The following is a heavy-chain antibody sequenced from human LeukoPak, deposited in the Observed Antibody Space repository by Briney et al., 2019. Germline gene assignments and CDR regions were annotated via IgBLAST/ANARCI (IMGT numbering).Heavy chain of an antibody. CDR3: AKGGSSSSWSVFEY. V-gene: IGHV3-30*18. CDR2: ISYDGTNE. Sequence: GGSLRLSCAASGFTFSSYGIHWVRQAPGKGPEWVAVISYDGTNEYYADSVKGRFTISRDNSKNTLYLQMDSLRVEDAAVYYCAKGGSSSSWSVFEYWGQGTLVTVSS. J-gene: IGHJ4*02. D-gene: IGHD6-13*01. CDR1: GFTFSSYG.